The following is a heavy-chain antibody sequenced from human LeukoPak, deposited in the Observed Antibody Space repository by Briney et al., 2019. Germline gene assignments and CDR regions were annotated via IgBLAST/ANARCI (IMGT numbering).Heavy chain of an antibody. CDR2: ISGYNGNT. CDR1: GYTFTTYG. CDR3: ARDRGVAPFDY. J-gene: IGHJ4*02. Sequence: GASVKVSCKASGYTFTTYGISWVRQAPGQGLEWMGWISGYNGNTNYAQKFQGRVIMTTDTSTTTAYMELRSLRSDDTAVYYCARDRGVAPFDYWGPGTLVTVSS. D-gene: IGHD3-3*01. V-gene: IGHV1-18*01.